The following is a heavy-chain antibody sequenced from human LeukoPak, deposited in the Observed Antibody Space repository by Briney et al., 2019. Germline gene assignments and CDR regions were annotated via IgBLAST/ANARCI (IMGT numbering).Heavy chain of an antibody. CDR3: ARQGTSGSYLTGLDV. CDR2: IFHSGST. D-gene: IGHD3-22*01. V-gene: IGHV4-59*08. CDR1: SGSISTYY. J-gene: IGHJ6*02. Sequence: SETLSLTCTVSSGSISTYYWSWIRPSPGKGLEWMGYIFHSGSTTYNPSLSSRLTISVDTSKNQFSLQLRSVTAADTAVYYCARQGTSGSYLTGLDVWGQGTTVTVSS.